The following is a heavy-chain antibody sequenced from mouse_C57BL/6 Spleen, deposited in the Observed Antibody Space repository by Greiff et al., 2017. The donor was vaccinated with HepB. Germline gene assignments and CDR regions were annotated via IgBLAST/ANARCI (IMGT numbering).Heavy chain of an antibody. CDR3: ARAITTTCLDY. D-gene: IGHD2-4*01. Sequence: VQLQQPGAELVRPGSSVKLSCKASGYTFTSYWMHWVKQRPIQGLEWIGNIDPSDSETHYNQKFKDKATLTVDKSSSTAYMQLSSLTSEDSAVYYCARAITTTCLDYWGQGTTLTVSS. CDR1: GYTFTSYW. J-gene: IGHJ2*01. CDR2: IDPSDSET. V-gene: IGHV1-52*01.